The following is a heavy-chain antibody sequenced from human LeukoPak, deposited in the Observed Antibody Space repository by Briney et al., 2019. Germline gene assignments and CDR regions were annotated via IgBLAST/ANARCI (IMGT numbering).Heavy chain of an antibody. V-gene: IGHV1-8*03. CDR1: GYTFTSYD. Sequence: ASVKVSCKASGYTFTSYDINWVRQATGQGLEWMGWMNPNSGNTGYAQKFQGRVTITRNTSISTAYMELSSLRSEDTAVYYCARTHPYSSSWYPYYYYYYYMDVWGKGTTVTVSS. D-gene: IGHD6-13*01. CDR3: ARTHPYSSSWYPYYYYYYYMDV. CDR2: MNPNSGNT. J-gene: IGHJ6*03.